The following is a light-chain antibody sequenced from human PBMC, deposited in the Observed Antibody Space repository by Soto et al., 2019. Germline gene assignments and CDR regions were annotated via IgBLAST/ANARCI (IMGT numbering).Light chain of an antibody. J-gene: IGKJ3*01. CDR3: QQRSNWPPIFT. CDR2: DAS. V-gene: IGKV3-11*01. Sequence: EIVLTQSPATLSLSPGERATLSCRASQSVSSYLAWYQQKPGQAPRLLIYDASNRATGIPARFSGSGSGTDFTLTISSLAPEDFAVYYCQQRSNWPPIFTFGPGTKVHIK. CDR1: QSVSSY.